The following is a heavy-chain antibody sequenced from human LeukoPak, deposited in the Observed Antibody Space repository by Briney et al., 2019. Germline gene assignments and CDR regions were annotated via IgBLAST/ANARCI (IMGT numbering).Heavy chain of an antibody. CDR2: ISSSSSTI. CDR1: GFTFSSYS. V-gene: IGHV3-48*01. J-gene: IGHJ4*02. Sequence: GGSLRLSCAASGFTFSSYSMNWVRQTPGKGLEWVSYISSSSSTIYYADSVKGRFTISRDNAKNSLYLQMNSLRAEDTAVYYCAKDPKIRYYYGSGSFDYWGQGTLVTVSS. CDR3: AKDPKIRYYYGSGSFDY. D-gene: IGHD3-10*01.